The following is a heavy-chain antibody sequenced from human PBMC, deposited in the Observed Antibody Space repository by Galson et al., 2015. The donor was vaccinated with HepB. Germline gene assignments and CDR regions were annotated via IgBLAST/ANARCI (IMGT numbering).Heavy chain of an antibody. CDR3: AKEMQWLVRLRSDYFDY. D-gene: IGHD6-19*01. J-gene: IGHJ4*02. Sequence: SLRLSCAASGFTFSDYAMSWVRQAPGKGLEWVSGISGRGRSTYYAGSVKGRFTISRDSSRLYLQMNSLRADDTAVYYCAKEMQWLVRLRSDYFDYWGQGTLVIVSS. CDR2: ISGRGRST. CDR1: GFTFSDYA. V-gene: IGHV3-23*01.